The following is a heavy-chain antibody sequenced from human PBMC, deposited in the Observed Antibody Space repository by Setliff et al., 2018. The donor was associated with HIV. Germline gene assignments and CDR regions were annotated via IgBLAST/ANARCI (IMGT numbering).Heavy chain of an antibody. CDR3: GTAMYYYYGLDV. V-gene: IGHV4-59*01. J-gene: IGHJ6*02. D-gene: IGHD2-2*01. CDR2: IYYSGSS. CDR1: GGSISSYY. Sequence: PSETLSLTCTVSGGSISSYYWSWIRQPPGKGLEWIGYIYYSGSSKNTPSLKSRVTISVDTPKNEFSLKLSSMTAADTAVYYCGTAMYYYYGLDVWGQGIRVTVSS.